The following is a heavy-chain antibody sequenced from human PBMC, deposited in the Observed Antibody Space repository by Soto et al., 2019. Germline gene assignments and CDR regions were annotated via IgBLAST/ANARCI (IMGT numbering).Heavy chain of an antibody. CDR2: ISADNGNT. V-gene: IGHV1-18*04. D-gene: IGHD5-18*01. J-gene: IGHJ4*02. CDR3: ARDPRNTAMVD. CDR1: GYTFRSYG. Sequence: ASVKVSCKASGYTFRSYGISWVRQAPGQGLEWMGWISADNGNTNYAQKFQGRVTMTTDTSTSTAYMELRGLRSDDTAVYYCARDPRNTAMVDWGQGSLVTVSS.